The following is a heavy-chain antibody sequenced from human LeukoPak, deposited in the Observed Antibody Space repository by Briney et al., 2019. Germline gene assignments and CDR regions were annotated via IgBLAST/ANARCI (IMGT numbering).Heavy chain of an antibody. CDR2: INHSGST. Sequence: PSETLSLTCAVYGGSFSGYYWSWIRQPPGKGLEWIGEINHSGSTNYNPSLKSRVTISVDTSKNQFSLKLSSVTAADTAVYYCARAPGYYDFWSGPNSYDYWGQGTLVTVSS. CDR3: ARAPGYYDFWSGPNSYDY. V-gene: IGHV4-34*01. CDR1: GGSFSGYY. J-gene: IGHJ4*02. D-gene: IGHD3-3*01.